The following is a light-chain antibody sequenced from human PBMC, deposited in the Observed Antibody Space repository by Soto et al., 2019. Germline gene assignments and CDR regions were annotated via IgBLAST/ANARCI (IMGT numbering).Light chain of an antibody. V-gene: IGKV3-20*01. J-gene: IGKJ3*01. CDR1: QSVSSSY. Sequence: EIVLTQSPGTLSLSPGERATLSCRASQSVSSSYLAWYQQKPGQAPRLLIYGASSRATGIPDRFSGSGSGTDFTLTISRLEPEDFAVYYCQQSGSSPGFTFGPGTKVDIK. CDR3: QQSGSSPGFT. CDR2: GAS.